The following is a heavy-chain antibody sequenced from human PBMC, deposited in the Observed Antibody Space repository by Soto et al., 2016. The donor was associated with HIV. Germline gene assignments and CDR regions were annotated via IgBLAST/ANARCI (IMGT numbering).Heavy chain of an antibody. CDR2: IWYDGNNK. D-gene: IGHD6-13*01. J-gene: IGHJ3*01. V-gene: IGHV3-33*01. Sequence: VQLVESGGGVVQPGRSLRLTCAASGFTFSRYGMHWVRQAPGKGLEWVAIIWYDGNNKYYADSVKGRFTISRDNSKNKVYLQMNSLRVGDTAVYYCARIEQVKGXFDVWGPKAQMVTVSS. CDR3: ARIEQVKGXFDV. CDR1: GFTFSRYG.